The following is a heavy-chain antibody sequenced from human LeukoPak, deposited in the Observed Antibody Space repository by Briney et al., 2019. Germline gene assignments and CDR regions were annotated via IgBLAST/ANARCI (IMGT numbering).Heavy chain of an antibody. V-gene: IGHV4-59*08. CDR2: IYYSGST. D-gene: IGHD3-16*02. J-gene: IGHJ3*02. Sequence: SETLSLTCTVSGGSISSYYWSWIRQPRGKGQEWIGYIYYSGSTNYNPSLKSRVTISVDTSKNQFSLKLSSVTAADTAVYYCARLDDYVWGSYRLSLNAFDIWGQGTMVTVSS. CDR1: GGSISSYY. CDR3: ARLDDYVWGSYRLSLNAFDI.